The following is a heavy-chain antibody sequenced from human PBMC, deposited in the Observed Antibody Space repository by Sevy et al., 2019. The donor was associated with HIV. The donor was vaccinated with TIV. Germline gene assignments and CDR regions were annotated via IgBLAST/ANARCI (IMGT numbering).Heavy chain of an antibody. V-gene: IGHV4-30-4*01. CDR3: ARSYSDYSNALAFDY. CDR1: GGSISSGDYN. D-gene: IGHD4-4*01. CDR2: IYYSGLT. J-gene: IGHJ4*02. Sequence: QTLSLTCTVSGGSISSGDYNWNWIRQPPGKGLEWIGYIYYSGLTYYNPSLKSRITLSVDTSENQFSLTLSSVTAADTAVYYCARSYSDYSNALAFDYWGQGTLVTVSS.